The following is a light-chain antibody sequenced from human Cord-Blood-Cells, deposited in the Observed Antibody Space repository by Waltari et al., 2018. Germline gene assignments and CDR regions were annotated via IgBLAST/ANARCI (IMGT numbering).Light chain of an antibody. CDR3: QPFNSYPPT. CDR2: DAS. CDR1: QGISSA. J-gene: IGKJ4*02. V-gene: IGKV1-13*02. Sequence: AIQLTQSPSSLSASVGARVTITCRASQGISSALTWYHQKPGKAPKLLIYDASSLESAVPSRCGGSGTGTDFTLTLSSLQPEDFATYGCQPFNSYPPTFGGGTKVEIK.